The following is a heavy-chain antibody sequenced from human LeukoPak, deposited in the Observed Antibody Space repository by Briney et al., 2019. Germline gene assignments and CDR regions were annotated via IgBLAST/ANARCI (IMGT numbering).Heavy chain of an antibody. D-gene: IGHD4-17*01. CDR2: IYYSGAT. V-gene: IGHV4-30-4*02. CDR1: GGSISSADYY. CDR3: ARDGPGDSDAFDI. J-gene: IGHJ3*02. Sequence: SETLSLTCTVSGGSISSADYYWSWIRQPPGKGLEWIGYIYYSGATYYNPSLKSRIAISVDTSKNQFSLNLSSVTAADTAVYYCARDGPGDSDAFDIWGQGTMVTVSS.